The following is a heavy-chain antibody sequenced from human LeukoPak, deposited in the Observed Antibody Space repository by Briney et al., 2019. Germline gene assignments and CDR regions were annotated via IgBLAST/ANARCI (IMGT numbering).Heavy chain of an antibody. V-gene: IGHV3-30*04. CDR2: VSGEQTDK. CDR3: ARDQPGTYTMSST. J-gene: IGHJ5*02. Sequence: QAGGSLRLSCVASGFTFVHFSMHWVRQAPGKGLQWVAFVSGEQTDKYYADSVKGPFTISRDNSRNTLFLEINSLRPDDTAVYYCARDQPGTYTMSSTWGQGTLVTVSS. CDR1: GFTFVHFS. D-gene: IGHD7-27*01.